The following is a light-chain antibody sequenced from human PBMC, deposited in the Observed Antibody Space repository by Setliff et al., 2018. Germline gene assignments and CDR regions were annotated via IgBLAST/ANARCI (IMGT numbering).Light chain of an antibody. CDR2: SNN. Sequence: QSVLTQPPSASGTPGQRITISCSGGTSNIGSNPVNWYQQLPGTASKLLIYSNNQRPSGVPDRFSGSKSGTSASLAVSGLQSEDEADFYCEAWDDSLNGYVFGSGTKVTDL. V-gene: IGLV1-44*01. J-gene: IGLJ1*01. CDR3: EAWDDSLNGYV. CDR1: TSNIGSNP.